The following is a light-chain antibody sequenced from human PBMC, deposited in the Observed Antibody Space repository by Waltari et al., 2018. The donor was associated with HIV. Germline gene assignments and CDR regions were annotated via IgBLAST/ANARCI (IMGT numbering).Light chain of an antibody. CDR3: NSYTSGTTRWM. V-gene: IGLV2-14*01. CDR2: DVT. CDR1: SSDIGDYSY. Sequence: QSALTQPAAVSGSPGQSITISCTGSSSDIGDYSYVSWFQQLPGKAPQLLIYDVTNRPPGVSDRFSGSKSGNTASLTISGLQAEDEAHYYCNSYTSGTTRWMFGGGTKLTVL. J-gene: IGLJ3*02.